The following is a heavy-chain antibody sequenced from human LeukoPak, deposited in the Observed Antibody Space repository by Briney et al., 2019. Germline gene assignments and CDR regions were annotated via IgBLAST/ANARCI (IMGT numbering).Heavy chain of an antibody. D-gene: IGHD2-2*01. Sequence: PSQTLSLTCAVSGGSISSGGYYWSWIRQPPGKGLEWIGEINHSGSTNYNPSLKSRVTISVDTSKNQFSLKLSSVTAADTAVYYCARVLQGDECSSTSCLYYFDYWGQGTLVTVSS. V-gene: IGHV4-30-2*01. J-gene: IGHJ4*02. CDR2: INHSGST. CDR1: GGSISSGGYY. CDR3: ARVLQGDECSSTSCLYYFDY.